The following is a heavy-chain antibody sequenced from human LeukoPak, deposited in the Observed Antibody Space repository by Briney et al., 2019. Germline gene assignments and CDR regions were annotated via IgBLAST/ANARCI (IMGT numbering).Heavy chain of an antibody. J-gene: IGHJ4*02. V-gene: IGHV4-39*01. CDR2: IYYSGST. CDR3: ARKVGYNYGYTDY. Sequence: SETLSLTCTVSGGSISNSAYYWGWIRQPPGKGLEWIGSIYYSGSTYYNPSLKSRVTISVDTPKNQFSLWLSSVTAADTAVYYCARKVGYNYGYTDYWGQGTLVTVSS. D-gene: IGHD5-18*01. CDR1: GGSISNSAYY.